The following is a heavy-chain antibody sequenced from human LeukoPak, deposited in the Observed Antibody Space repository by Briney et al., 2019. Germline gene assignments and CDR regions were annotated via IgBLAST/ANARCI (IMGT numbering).Heavy chain of an antibody. CDR2: ISSISTSI. V-gene: IGHV3-48*01. J-gene: IGHJ3*02. CDR1: GFTFSSYS. Sequence: GGSVRLSCAASGFTFSSYSMNWVRQAPGKGLEWVSYISSISTSIYYADSVKGRFTISRDNAKNSLYLQMNSLRAEDTAVYYCARRGGYSSDAFDIWGQGTMVTVSS. D-gene: IGHD3-22*01. CDR3: ARRGGYSSDAFDI.